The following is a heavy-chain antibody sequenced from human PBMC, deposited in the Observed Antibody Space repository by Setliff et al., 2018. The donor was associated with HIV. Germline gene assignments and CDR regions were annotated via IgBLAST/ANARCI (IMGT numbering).Heavy chain of an antibody. V-gene: IGHV4-38-2*01. Sequence: SETLSLTCAVSGYSISSGCYWGWIRQPPGKGLEWIGSMYHTGSTYYSPSLNSRFTISVDTSKNQFSLKLNFVTAADTAVYYCEAATVGETGYFGIDVWGPGTTVTVSS. CDR1: GYSISSGCY. CDR2: MYHTGST. D-gene: IGHD1-26*01. CDR3: EAATVGETGYFGIDV. J-gene: IGHJ6*02.